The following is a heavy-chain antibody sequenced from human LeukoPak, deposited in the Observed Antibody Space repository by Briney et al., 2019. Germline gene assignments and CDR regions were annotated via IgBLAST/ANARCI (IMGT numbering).Heavy chain of an antibody. V-gene: IGHV3-23*01. CDR1: GFTFSSYA. CDR3: AKWGSGSYYKGSFDY. D-gene: IGHD3-10*01. CDR2: ISGSGENT. J-gene: IGHJ4*02. Sequence: GGSLRLSCAASGFTFSSYAMSWVRQAPGKGLEWVSTISGSGENTYYADSVKGRFTISRDNSKNTLYLQMYSLRAEDTAVYYCAKWGSGSYYKGSFDYWGQGTLVTVSS.